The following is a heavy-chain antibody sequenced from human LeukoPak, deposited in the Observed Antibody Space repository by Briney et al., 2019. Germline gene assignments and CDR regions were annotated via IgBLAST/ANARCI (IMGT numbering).Heavy chain of an antibody. CDR2: MNPNSGNT. Sequence: ASVKVSCQACGYTFTSYDIHWVRQATGQGLEWMGWMNPNSGNTGYAQKFQGRVTMTRNTSISTAYMELSRQRSEDTAVYYCARGVAGVYFYYYMDVGSKGTTVTVYS. CDR3: ARGVAGVYFYYYMDV. V-gene: IGHV1-8*01. CDR1: GYTFTSYD. D-gene: IGHD1-14*01. J-gene: IGHJ6*03.